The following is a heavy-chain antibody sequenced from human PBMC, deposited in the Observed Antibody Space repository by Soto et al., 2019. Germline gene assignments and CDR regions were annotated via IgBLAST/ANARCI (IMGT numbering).Heavy chain of an antibody. CDR2: IYCSGST. CDR3: ARLYYDFWSGPYYFDY. J-gene: IGHJ4*02. CDR1: GGSISSYY. V-gene: IGHV4-59*01. D-gene: IGHD3-3*01. Sequence: PSETLSLTCTVAGGSISSYYWSWIRQPPGKGLEWIGYIYCSGSTNYNPSLKSRVTISVDTSKNQFSLKLSSVTAADTAVYYCARLYYDFWSGPYYFDYWGQGTLVTVSS.